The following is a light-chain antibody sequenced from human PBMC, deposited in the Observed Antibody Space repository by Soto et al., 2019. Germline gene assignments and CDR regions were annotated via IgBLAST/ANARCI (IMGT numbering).Light chain of an antibody. Sequence: DIQMTQSPSTLXASVXDRVTITCRASQSISSWLAWYQQKPGKAPKLLIYKASSLESGVPSRFSGSGSGTEFTLTISSLQPDDFATYYCQQYNSYWTFGQGTKVEIK. J-gene: IGKJ1*01. CDR2: KAS. V-gene: IGKV1-5*03. CDR1: QSISSW. CDR3: QQYNSYWT.